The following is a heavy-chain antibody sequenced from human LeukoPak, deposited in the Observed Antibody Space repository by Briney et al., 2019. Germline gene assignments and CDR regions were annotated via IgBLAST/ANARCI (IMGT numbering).Heavy chain of an antibody. CDR1: GDSISSYY. CDR2: IYYSGST. D-gene: IGHD3-22*01. Sequence: NPSETLSLTCTVSGDSISSYYWNWIRQPPGKGLEWIGCIYYSGSTNYNPSLKSRVTISVDMSKSQFSLKLISVTAAATAVYYCARETYDYDSSGYYQYHFDHWGQGTLVTVSS. V-gene: IGHV4-59*01. CDR3: ARETYDYDSSGYYQYHFDH. J-gene: IGHJ4*02.